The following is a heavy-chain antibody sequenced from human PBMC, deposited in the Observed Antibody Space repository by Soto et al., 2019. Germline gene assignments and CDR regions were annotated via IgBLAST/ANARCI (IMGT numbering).Heavy chain of an antibody. D-gene: IGHD2-21*01. Sequence: SETLSLTCAVYGGSFSGYYCSWIRQPPGKGLEWIGEINHSGSTNYNPSLKSRVTISVDTSKNQFSLKLSSVTAADTAVYYCARGRNPHISFDYWGQGTLVTAPQ. CDR3: ARGRNPHISFDY. CDR1: GGSFSGYY. V-gene: IGHV4-34*01. J-gene: IGHJ4*02. CDR2: INHSGST.